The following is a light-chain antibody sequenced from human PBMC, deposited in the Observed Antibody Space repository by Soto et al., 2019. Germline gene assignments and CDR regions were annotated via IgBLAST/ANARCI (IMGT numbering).Light chain of an antibody. Sequence: DFQMTQSPSSLSASVGDRVTITCRANQGISNYLAWYQQRPGKVPQVLIYAASTLQSGVPSRFSGRGSGSEFTLTINVLQPADVGTYYCQRYNGAPYTFGQGTKVEIK. CDR1: QGISNY. CDR2: AAS. J-gene: IGKJ2*01. CDR3: QRYNGAPYT. V-gene: IGKV1-27*01.